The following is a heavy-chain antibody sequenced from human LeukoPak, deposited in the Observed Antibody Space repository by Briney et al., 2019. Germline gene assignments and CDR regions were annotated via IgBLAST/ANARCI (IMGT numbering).Heavy chain of an antibody. J-gene: IGHJ3*02. CDR2: INPSGGST. CDR3: ARDLVDTAMRNAFDI. V-gene: IGHV1-46*01. Sequence: ASVKVSCKASGYTFTSYYMHWVRQAPGQGLEWMGIINPSGGSTSYAQKFQGRVTMTRDMSTSTVYMELSSLRSEDTAVYYCARDLVDTAMRNAFDIWGQGTMVTVSS. D-gene: IGHD5-18*01. CDR1: GYTFTSYY.